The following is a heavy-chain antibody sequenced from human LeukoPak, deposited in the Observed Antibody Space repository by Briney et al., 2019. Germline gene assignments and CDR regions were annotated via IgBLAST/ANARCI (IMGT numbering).Heavy chain of an antibody. CDR2: IGPTGSDR. J-gene: IGHJ4*02. CDR1: GLTFSTSG. CDR3: ATEANGRHYDY. Sequence: GGSLRLSCTASGLTFSTSGFNWVRQAPGKGLGWVASIGPTGSDRYHADSIKGRFTISRDNANNFLYLQMNSLRAEDTAVYYCATEANGRHYDYWGQGTLLTVSS. V-gene: IGHV3-21*06. D-gene: IGHD2-8*01.